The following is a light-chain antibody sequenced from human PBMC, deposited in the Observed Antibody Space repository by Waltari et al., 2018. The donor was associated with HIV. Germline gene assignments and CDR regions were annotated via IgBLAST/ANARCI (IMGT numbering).Light chain of an antibody. Sequence: YELSQPLSVSVTLGQTATINCGGSNIERRNGHCYQQRPGQAPELIIYRNKNRPSDIPERFSGSNSGDTATLTVSGAQAGDEADYFCQVWDSSAVVFGGGTKLTVL. CDR3: QVWDSSAVV. V-gene: IGLV3-9*01. J-gene: IGLJ2*01. CDR2: RNK. CDR1: NIERRN.